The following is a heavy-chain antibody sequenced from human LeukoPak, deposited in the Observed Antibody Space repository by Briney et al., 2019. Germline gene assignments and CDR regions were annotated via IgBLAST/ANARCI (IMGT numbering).Heavy chain of an antibody. CDR2: ISGSGDST. CDR3: AKTRARGLCSGGSCYYIFDY. J-gene: IGHJ4*02. V-gene: IGHV3-23*01. D-gene: IGHD2-15*01. Sequence: GGSLRLSCAASGFTFSSYAMSWVRQAPGKGLEWVSAISGSGDSTYYADSVKGRFTISRDNSKNTLYLQMNSLRAEDTAVYYCAKTRARGLCSGGSCYYIFDYWGQGTLVTVSS. CDR1: GFTFSSYA.